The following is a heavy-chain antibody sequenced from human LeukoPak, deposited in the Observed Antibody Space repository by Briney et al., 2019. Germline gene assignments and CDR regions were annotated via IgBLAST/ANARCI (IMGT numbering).Heavy chain of an antibody. CDR3: GKGSSARDF. J-gene: IGHJ4*02. CDR2: ISGSGGST. CDR1: GFTFSSYA. D-gene: IGHD6-19*01. Sequence: PGGSLRLSCVGSGFTFSSYAMSWVHQAPGKGLEWVSGISGSGGSTYYADSVKGRFTISRDNSENTLYLQMNSLRAEDTALYYCGKGSSARDFWGQGTLVTVSS. V-gene: IGHV3-23*01.